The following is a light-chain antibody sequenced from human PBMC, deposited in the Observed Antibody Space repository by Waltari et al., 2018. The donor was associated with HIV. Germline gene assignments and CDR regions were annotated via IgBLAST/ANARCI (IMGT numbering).Light chain of an antibody. J-gene: IGKJ5*01. CDR2: GAS. CDR3: QQYINWPL. CDR1: QSVSSN. V-gene: IGKV3-15*01. Sequence: EIVMTQSPATLSVSPGERATLSCRASQSVSSNLAWYQQRPRQAPRLHFYGASTRATGIPASFSGSGSGTDLTLTISSLQSEDFAVDSCQQYINWPLFGQGTRLEIK.